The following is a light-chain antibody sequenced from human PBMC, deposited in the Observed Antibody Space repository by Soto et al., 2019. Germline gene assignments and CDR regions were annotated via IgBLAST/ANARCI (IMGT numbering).Light chain of an antibody. Sequence: EIVLTQSPGTLPLSPGDRATLSCRASQSVNSNYLAWYQQKPGQAPRLLLYGASSRAIGIPDRFSGSGSGTDFTLTISRLESDDFAMYYCQQYDTSPPLTVGGRTKVEIK. V-gene: IGKV3-20*01. CDR3: QQYDTSPPLT. CDR2: GAS. CDR1: QSVNSNY. J-gene: IGKJ4*02.